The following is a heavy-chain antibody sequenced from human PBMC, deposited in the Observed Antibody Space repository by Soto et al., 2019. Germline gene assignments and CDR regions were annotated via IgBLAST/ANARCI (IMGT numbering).Heavy chain of an antibody. Sequence: QVQLVQSGAEVRKPGSSVRVSCKASGGSFNRHTISWVRQAPGQGLEWMGGIIPIFGTANHAQKFQGRVTIIADESTSTVYMELSSLRSDDTAIYYCASPGKTTVVTPLDYWGQGTLVTVSS. J-gene: IGHJ4*02. CDR3: ASPGKTTVVTPLDY. CDR1: GGSFNRHT. V-gene: IGHV1-69*01. CDR2: IIPIFGTA. D-gene: IGHD4-17*01.